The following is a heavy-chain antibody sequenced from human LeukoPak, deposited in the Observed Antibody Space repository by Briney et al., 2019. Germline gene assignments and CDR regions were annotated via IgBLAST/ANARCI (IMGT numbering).Heavy chain of an antibody. Sequence: SGPTLVNPTQTLTLTCTFSGFSLSTSGGGVGWIRQPPGKALEWLTLVYWDDYKRYSPSLKSRLTITKDTSKKQVVLTMTNMDPVETATYYCAHKARIGAQFDYWGQGTLVTVSS. CDR2: VYWDDYK. D-gene: IGHD6-25*01. CDR3: AHKARIGAQFDY. CDR1: GFSLSTSGGG. J-gene: IGHJ4*02. V-gene: IGHV2-5*02.